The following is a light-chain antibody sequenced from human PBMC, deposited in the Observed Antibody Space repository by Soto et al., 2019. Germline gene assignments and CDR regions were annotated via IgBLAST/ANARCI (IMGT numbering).Light chain of an antibody. CDR2: GAS. CDR3: QQYDNWPLT. V-gene: IGKV3-15*01. J-gene: IGKJ4*01. CDR1: QSVSTN. Sequence: EIVMTQSPATLSVSPGERVTLSCRASQSVSTNLAWYQQKPGQAPRLLMYGASTRATGIPARFSGSGSGTEFTLTISSLQSEDFAVYYCQQYDNWPLTFGGGTQGG.